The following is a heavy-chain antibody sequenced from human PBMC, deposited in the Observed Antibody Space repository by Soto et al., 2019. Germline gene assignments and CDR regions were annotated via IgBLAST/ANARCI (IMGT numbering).Heavy chain of an antibody. V-gene: IGHV5-51*01. CDR3: ARWETRYYYDSSGYYPFDY. J-gene: IGHJ4*02. CDR2: IYPGDSDT. Sequence: GESLKISCKGSGYSFTSYWVGWVRQMPGKGLEWMGIIYPGDSDTRYSPSFQGQVTISADKSISTAYLQWSSLKASDTAMYYCARWETRYYYDSSGYYPFDYWGQGTLVTV. CDR1: GYSFTSYW. D-gene: IGHD3-22*01.